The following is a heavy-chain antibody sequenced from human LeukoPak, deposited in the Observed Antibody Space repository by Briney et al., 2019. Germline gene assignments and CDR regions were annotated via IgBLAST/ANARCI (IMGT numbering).Heavy chain of an antibody. CDR2: ISSSSSYI. J-gene: IGHJ3*02. V-gene: IGHV3-21*01. D-gene: IGHD4-17*01. CDR1: GFTFSSYS. CDR3: ARGRDYGDSDAFDI. Sequence: GGSLRLSCAASGFTFSSYSMNWVRQAPGKGLEWVSSISSSSSYIYYADSVKGRFTISRDNAKNSLYLQMNSLRAEDTAVYYCARGRDYGDSDAFDIWGQGTMVTVSS.